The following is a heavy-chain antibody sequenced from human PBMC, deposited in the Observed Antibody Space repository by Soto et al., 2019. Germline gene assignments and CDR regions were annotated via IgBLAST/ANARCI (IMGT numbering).Heavy chain of an antibody. CDR3: ARVGIIGSSGWHVYGMDV. Sequence: PSETLSLTCTVSGGSISSGDYYWSWIRQPPGKGLEWIGYIYYSGSTYYNPSLKSRVTISVDTSKNQFSLKLSSVTAADTAVYYCARVGIIGSSGWHVYGMDVWGQGTTVTVSS. D-gene: IGHD6-19*01. V-gene: IGHV4-30-4*01. J-gene: IGHJ6*02. CDR1: GGSISSGDYY. CDR2: IYYSGST.